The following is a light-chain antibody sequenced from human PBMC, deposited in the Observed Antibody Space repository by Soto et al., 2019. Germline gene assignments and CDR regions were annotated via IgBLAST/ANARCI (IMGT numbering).Light chain of an antibody. V-gene: IGKV2-24*01. CDR2: WVY. Sequence: DVVLTQTPLSSPVTLGQPASISCKSSQSLVNSDGNTYMSWLQQRPGQPPRILINWVYNRFSGVPDRFSGSGAGTDFTLRISRVEAEDVGVYYCMQIAHFPRTFGQGTKVEIK. J-gene: IGKJ1*01. CDR1: QSLVNSDGNTY. CDR3: MQIAHFPRT.